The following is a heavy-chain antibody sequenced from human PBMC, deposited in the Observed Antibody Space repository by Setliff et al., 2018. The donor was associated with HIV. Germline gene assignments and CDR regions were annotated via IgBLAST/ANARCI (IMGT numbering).Heavy chain of an antibody. CDR1: GGSISSGDYY. CDR3: ARSGRGRFGELFYFDY. Sequence: SETLSLTCTVSGGSISSGDYYWSWIRQPPGKGLEWTGEINHTGSSYYNPSLNDRATISLDTSKNQFSLKLSSVTAADTAVYYCARSGRGRFGELFYFDYWGQGTLVTVSS. D-gene: IGHD3-10*01. V-gene: IGHV4-39*07. J-gene: IGHJ4*02. CDR2: INHTGSS.